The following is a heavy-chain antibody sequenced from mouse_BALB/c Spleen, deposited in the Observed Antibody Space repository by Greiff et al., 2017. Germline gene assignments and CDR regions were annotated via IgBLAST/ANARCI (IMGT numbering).Heavy chain of an antibody. D-gene: IGHD1-1*01. J-gene: IGHJ3*01. CDR3: ARSPYYGSSPAWFAY. V-gene: IGHV3-2*02. CDR2: ISYSGST. CDR1: GYSITSDYA. Sequence: EVKVEESGPGLVKPSQSLSLTCTVTGYSITSDYAWNWIRQFPGNKLEWMGYISYSGSTSYNPSLKSRISITRDTSKNQFFLQSNSVTTEDTATYYCARSPYYGSSPAWFAYWGQGTLVTVSA.